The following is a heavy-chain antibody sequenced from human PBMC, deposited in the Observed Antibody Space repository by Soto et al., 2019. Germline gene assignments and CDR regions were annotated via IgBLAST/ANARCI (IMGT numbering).Heavy chain of an antibody. D-gene: IGHD3-3*01. CDR3: ARENIFGVVREYYFDY. J-gene: IGHJ4*02. V-gene: IGHV1-2*04. Sequence: ASLKVSCKSSGYRFTGYHIHWVRQAPGQGLEWMGWVNPNSGGTNYAQKFQGCVTMTRDTSISTAYMELTRLTSDDTAVYYCARENIFGVVREYYFDYWGQGTLVTVSS. CDR2: VNPNSGGT. CDR1: GYRFTGYH.